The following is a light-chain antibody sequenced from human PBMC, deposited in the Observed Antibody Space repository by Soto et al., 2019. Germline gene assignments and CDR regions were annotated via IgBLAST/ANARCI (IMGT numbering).Light chain of an antibody. J-gene: IGKJ2*01. Sequence: EIVLTQSQGTPSLSPGERATLSCRASQSVSSSYLAWYQQKPGQAPRLLLYGASSRATGIPDRFSGSGSGTDFTLTISRLEPEDFAVYYCQQYGSSPYTFGQGTKLEIK. V-gene: IGKV3-20*01. CDR2: GAS. CDR3: QQYGSSPYT. CDR1: QSVSSSY.